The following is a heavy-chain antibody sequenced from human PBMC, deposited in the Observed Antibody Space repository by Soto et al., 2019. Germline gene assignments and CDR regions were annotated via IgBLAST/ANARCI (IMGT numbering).Heavy chain of an antibody. Sequence: PGGSLRLSCAASGFTVSSNYMSWVRQAPGKGLEWVSVIYSGGSTYYADSVKGRFTISRHNSKNTLYLQMNSLRAEDTAVYYCARVQAAAGTRYFQHWGQGTLVTVSS. D-gene: IGHD6-13*01. J-gene: IGHJ1*01. CDR3: ARVQAAAGTRYFQH. CDR1: GFTVSSNY. CDR2: IYSGGST. V-gene: IGHV3-53*04.